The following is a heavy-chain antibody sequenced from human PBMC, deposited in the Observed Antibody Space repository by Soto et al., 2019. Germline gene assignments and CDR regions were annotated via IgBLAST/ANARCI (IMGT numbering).Heavy chain of an antibody. CDR1: GFTFGDYA. J-gene: IGHJ4*02. D-gene: IGHD1-20*01. CDR3: TRVGYNWNDWNSGFDY. Sequence: GGSLRLSCTASGFTFGDYAMSWFRQAPGKGLEWVGFIRSKAYGGTTEYAASVKGRFTISRDDSKSIAYLQMNSLKTEDTAVYYCTRVGYNWNDWNSGFDYWGQGTLVTVSS. V-gene: IGHV3-49*03. CDR2: IRSKAYGGTT.